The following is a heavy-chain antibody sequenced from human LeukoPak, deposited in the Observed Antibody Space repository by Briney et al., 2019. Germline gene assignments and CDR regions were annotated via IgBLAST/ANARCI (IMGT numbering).Heavy chain of an antibody. Sequence: SETLSLTCTVSGGSISSYYWSWIRQPPGKGLEWIGYIYYSGSTNYNPSLKSRVTISVDTSKNQFSLKLSSVTAADTAVYYCARENDYGGSDYWGQGTLVTVSS. D-gene: IGHD4-23*01. V-gene: IGHV4-59*01. CDR2: IYYSGST. J-gene: IGHJ4*02. CDR3: ARENDYGGSDY. CDR1: GGSISSYY.